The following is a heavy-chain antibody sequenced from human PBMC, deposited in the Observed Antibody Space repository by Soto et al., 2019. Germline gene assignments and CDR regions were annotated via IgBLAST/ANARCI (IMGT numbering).Heavy chain of an antibody. CDR2: GHSNGIS. V-gene: IGHV4-59*08. CDR3: ARSFTEPYFFVF. Sequence: PSETLSLTCNVSGGSISYSYWSWIRQTPGKGLEWIGYGHSNGISKYNPSLESRVLISVDTSKSLFSLKVSSVTAADTAVYYCARSFTEPYFFVFWGQGTLVTVSS. CDR1: GGSISYSY. J-gene: IGHJ4*02.